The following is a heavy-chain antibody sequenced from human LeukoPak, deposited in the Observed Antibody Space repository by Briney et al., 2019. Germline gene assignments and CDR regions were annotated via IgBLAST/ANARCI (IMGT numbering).Heavy chain of an antibody. CDR3: ARPWDYSSFNPFDI. Sequence: GGSLEISLKGSWFRFPSYWLGWVRPMPGKGLEWMGIIYPCYSETRYSPSFQGQIPISADKSISTAYLQWSRLRASDTAMYYCARPWDYSSFNPFDIWGQGTMVTVSS. CDR2: IYPCYSET. J-gene: IGHJ3*02. V-gene: IGHV5-51*01. CDR1: WFRFPSYW. D-gene: IGHD1-26*01.